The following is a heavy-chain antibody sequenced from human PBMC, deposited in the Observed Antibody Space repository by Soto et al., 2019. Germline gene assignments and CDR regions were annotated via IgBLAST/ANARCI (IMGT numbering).Heavy chain of an antibody. CDR3: ARVWRIYYGMEV. CDR1: GYTFTTYH. V-gene: IGHV1-46*01. CDR2: ISPTGDSP. D-gene: IGHD3-16*01. J-gene: IGHJ6*02. Sequence: GASVKVSCKASGYTFTTYHMNWVRQAPGQGLEWMGMISPTGDSPNYAQKFQGRVTMTRDTSTSTAYMELSSLRSEDTAVYYCARVWRIYYGMEVWGQGTTVTVSS.